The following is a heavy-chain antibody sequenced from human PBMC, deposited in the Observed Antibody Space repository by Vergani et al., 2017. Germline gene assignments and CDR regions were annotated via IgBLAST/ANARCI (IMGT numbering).Heavy chain of an antibody. CDR2: ISGSGGST. V-gene: IGHV3-23*01. J-gene: IGHJ6*02. CDR3: AKAKPRNGGYDYIYYYHAMDV. Sequence: EVQLLESGGDLVQPGGSLRLSCAASGFTFNHYAMNWVRQAPGKGLEWVSGISGSGGSTYYAGSGKGRFTISRDSSKNTLYLQMNSLCAGDTAVYYCAKAKPRNGGYDYIYYYHAMDVWGQGTTVTVAS. D-gene: IGHD5-12*01. CDR1: GFTFNHYA.